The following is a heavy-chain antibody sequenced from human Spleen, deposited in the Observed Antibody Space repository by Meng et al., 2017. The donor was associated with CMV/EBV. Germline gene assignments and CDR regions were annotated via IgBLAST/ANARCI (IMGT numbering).Heavy chain of an antibody. D-gene: IGHD3-22*01. J-gene: IGHJ4*02. Sequence: SVKVSCKVSAGTFSTYTVSWVRQAPGHGLEWMGRIIPNLGIANYAQTFQGRVTFTGDKSKSTGHMELSSLRSADTAVYYCATYGSRWLFLDYWGQGTLVTVSS. CDR3: ATYGSRWLFLDY. CDR1: AGTFSTYT. V-gene: IGHV1-69*02. CDR2: IIPNLGIA.